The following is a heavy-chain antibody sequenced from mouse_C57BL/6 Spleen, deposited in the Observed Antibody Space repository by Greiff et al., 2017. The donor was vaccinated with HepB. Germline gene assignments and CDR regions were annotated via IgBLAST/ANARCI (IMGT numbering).Heavy chain of an antibody. Sequence: EVKLMESGGGLVQPGGSLKLSCAASGFTFSDYGMAWVRQAPRKGPEWVAFISNLAYSIYYADTVTGRFTLSTENAKNTQYLEMSSLRSEDTAMYYCARRDYYGSSYDYYAMDYWGQGTSVTVSS. CDR3: ARRDYYGSSYDYYAMDY. J-gene: IGHJ4*01. V-gene: IGHV5-15*04. D-gene: IGHD1-1*01. CDR2: ISNLAYSI. CDR1: GFTFSDYG.